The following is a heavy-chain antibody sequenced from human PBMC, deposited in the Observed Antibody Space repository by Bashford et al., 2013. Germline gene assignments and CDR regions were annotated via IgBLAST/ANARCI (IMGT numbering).Heavy chain of an antibody. Sequence: GSLRLSCAASGFIFGDYYMSWVRQAPGKGLEWVSCISTTSNYMKYAESVRGRFTISRDNAKNAVYLQMNSLRDEDTAVYYCARNCSSPSCYTDYYYSGLDVWGQGTTVTVSS. D-gene: IGHD2-2*02. CDR3: ARNCSSPSCYTDYYYSGLDV. V-gene: IGHV3-11*06. CDR2: ISTTSNYM. CDR1: GFIFGDYY. J-gene: IGHJ6*02.